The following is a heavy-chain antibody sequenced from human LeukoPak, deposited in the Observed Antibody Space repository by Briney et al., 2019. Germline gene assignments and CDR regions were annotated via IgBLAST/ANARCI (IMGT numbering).Heavy chain of an antibody. CDR3: ARVGVILGATKTTYYFDS. J-gene: IGHJ4*02. V-gene: IGHV4-39*07. D-gene: IGHD1-26*01. CDR2: MFYNGSP. Sequence: SETLSLTCTVAGVFISSSIYYWGWIRQPPGNGLEWIGNMFYNGSPYYNPSLMSRVTISVDTSKNQFSLKLYSVTAADTAVYYCARVGVILGATKTTYYFDSWGQGTLVTVSS. CDR1: GVFISSSIYY.